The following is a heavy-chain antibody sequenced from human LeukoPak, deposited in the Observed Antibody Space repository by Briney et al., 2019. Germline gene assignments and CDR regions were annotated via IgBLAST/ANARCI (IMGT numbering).Heavy chain of an antibody. J-gene: IGHJ5*02. V-gene: IGHV1-8*01. Sequence: ASVNVSCKASGYTFTSYDINWVRQATGQGLEWMGWMNPNSGNTGYAQKFQGRVTMTRNTSISTAYMELSSLRSEDTAVYYCARGRITMVQGAITNWFDPWGQGTLVTVSS. CDR1: GYTFTSYD. CDR3: ARGRITMVQGAITNWFDP. CDR2: MNPNSGNT. D-gene: IGHD3-10*01.